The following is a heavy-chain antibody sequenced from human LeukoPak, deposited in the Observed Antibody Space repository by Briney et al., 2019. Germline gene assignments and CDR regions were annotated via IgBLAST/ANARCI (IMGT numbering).Heavy chain of an antibody. CDR2: FDPENGET. V-gene: IGHV1-24*01. CDR1: GYTLTELS. Sequence: ASVKVSCKASGYTLTELSMHWVRQAPGNGLEWMGGFDPENGETIYAQKFQGRVTMTEDTSTDTAYMELNSLRSEDTDLYYCATDRGYWGQGALVTVSS. CDR3: ATDRGY. J-gene: IGHJ4*02.